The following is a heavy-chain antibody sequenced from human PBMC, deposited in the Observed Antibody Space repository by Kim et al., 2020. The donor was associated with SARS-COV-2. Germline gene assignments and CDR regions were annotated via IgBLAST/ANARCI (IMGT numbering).Heavy chain of an antibody. J-gene: IGHJ5*02. D-gene: IGHD6-13*01. CDR3: AREIRIAAAGTYGWFDP. CDR2: MNPNSGNT. Sequence: ASVKVSCKASGYTFTSYDINWVRQATGQGLEWMGWMNPNSGNTGYAQKFQGRVTMTRNTSISTAYMELSSLRSEDTAVYYCAREIRIAAAGTYGWFDPWGQGTLVTVSS. V-gene: IGHV1-8*01. CDR1: GYTFTSYD.